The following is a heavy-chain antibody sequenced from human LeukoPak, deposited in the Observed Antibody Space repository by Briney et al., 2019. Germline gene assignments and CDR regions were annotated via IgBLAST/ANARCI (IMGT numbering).Heavy chain of an antibody. CDR2: TYYRSKWNY. Sequence: SQTLSLTCAIFGDRVSSNSAAWNWIRQSPSTGLEWLGSTYYRSKWNYDYALSVKSRIVINPDTSKNQFSLQLNSVTPDDTAVYYCARQASTDIYYYGLDVWGQGTTVAVSS. D-gene: IGHD1-1*01. CDR3: ARQASTDIYYYGLDV. CDR1: GDRVSSNSAA. J-gene: IGHJ6*02. V-gene: IGHV6-1*01.